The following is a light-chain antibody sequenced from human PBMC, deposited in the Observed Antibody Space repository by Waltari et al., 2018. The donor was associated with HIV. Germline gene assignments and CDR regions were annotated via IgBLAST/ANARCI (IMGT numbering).Light chain of an antibody. J-gene: IGKJ1*01. Sequence: DIALIQSPDSLPVSTGEPASLSGMSSQSLLHQNVQNYLDWYIQRPGQAPELLIYLGFRRASGVPDRIAGSGSGTDFILKISRVEPEDVGVYYCMHGQQTPVFGQGTKVEVK. CDR3: MHGQQTPV. V-gene: IGKV2-28*01. CDR1: QSLLHQNVQNY. CDR2: LGF.